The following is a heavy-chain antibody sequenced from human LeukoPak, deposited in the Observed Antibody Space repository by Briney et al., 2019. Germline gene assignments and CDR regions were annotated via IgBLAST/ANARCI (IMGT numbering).Heavy chain of an antibody. Sequence: ASVKVSCKASGGTFSSYDINWVRQATGQGLEWMGWMNPNSGITGYAQKFQGRVTISRNTSISTAYMELSSLRPEDTAVYYCAREDYYDSGSNDYWGQGTLVTVSS. CDR2: MNPNSGIT. CDR1: GGTFSSYD. V-gene: IGHV1-8*03. CDR3: AREDYYDSGSNDY. D-gene: IGHD3-22*01. J-gene: IGHJ4*02.